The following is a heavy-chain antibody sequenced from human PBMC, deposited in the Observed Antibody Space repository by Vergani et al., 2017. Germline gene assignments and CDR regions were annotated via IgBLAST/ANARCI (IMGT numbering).Heavy chain of an antibody. CDR2: IKSKTDGGTT. D-gene: IGHD2-2*01. CDR1: GFTFSNAW. J-gene: IGHJ4*02. CDR3: TTDHLGYCSSTSCYSYFDY. Sequence: EVQLVESGGGLVKPGGSLRLFCAASGFTFSNAWMSWVRQAPGRGLEWVGRIKSKTDGGTTDYAAPVKGRFTISRDDSKNTLYLQMNSLKTEDTAVYYCTTDHLGYCSSTSCYSYFDYWGQGTLVTVSS. V-gene: IGHV3-15*01.